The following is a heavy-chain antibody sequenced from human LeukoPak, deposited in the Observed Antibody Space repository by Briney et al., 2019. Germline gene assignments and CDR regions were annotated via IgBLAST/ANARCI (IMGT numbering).Heavy chain of an antibody. CDR1: GYTFTSYA. Sequence: ASVKVSCKASGYTFTSYAMHWVRQAPGQRLEWMGWINAGNGNTKYLQKFQGRVTITRDTSASTAYMELSSLRSEDTAVYYCAYSGSGWSFDYWGQGTLVTVSS. CDR2: INAGNGNT. J-gene: IGHJ4*02. D-gene: IGHD6-19*01. V-gene: IGHV1-3*01. CDR3: AYSGSGWSFDY.